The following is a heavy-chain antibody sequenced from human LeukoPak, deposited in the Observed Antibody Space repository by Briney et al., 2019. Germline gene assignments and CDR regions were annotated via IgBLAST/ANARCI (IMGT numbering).Heavy chain of an antibody. Sequence: GGSLRLSCAASGFTFDDYGMSWVRQAPGKGLEWVSGINWNGGSTGYAESVKGRFTISRDNAKNSLYLQMNSLRAEDTALYYCARDRIGYLYYYMDVWGKGTTVTVSS. CDR2: INWNGGST. V-gene: IGHV3-20*04. CDR3: ARDRIGYLYYYMDV. J-gene: IGHJ6*03. CDR1: GFTFDDYG. D-gene: IGHD5-12*01.